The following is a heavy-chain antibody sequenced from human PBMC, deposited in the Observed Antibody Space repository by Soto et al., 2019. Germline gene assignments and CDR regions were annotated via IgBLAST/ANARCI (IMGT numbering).Heavy chain of an antibody. CDR2: ISSSSSYI. D-gene: IGHD3-16*02. CDR3: ARSFGGVINFDY. Sequence: VQLVESGGGLVKPGGSLRLSCAGPGFTFSSYSMNWVRQAPGKGLEWVSSISSSSSYIYYADSVKGRFNISKDNANTSLYLQMNSLRAEDTAVYYCARSFGGVINFDYWGQGTLVTVSS. CDR1: GFTFSSYS. V-gene: IGHV3-21*01. J-gene: IGHJ4*02.